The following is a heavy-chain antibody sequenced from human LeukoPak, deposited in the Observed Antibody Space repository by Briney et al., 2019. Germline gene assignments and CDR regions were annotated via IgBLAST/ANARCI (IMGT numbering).Heavy chain of an antibody. Sequence: GASVKVSCKASGYTFTIYGISWVRQAPGQGLEWMGWISGYNGNTNSAQKLQGRVSMTTDTSTSTAYMELRSPRSDDTAVYYCARDRSPDFWSGDYRDAFDIWGQGTMVTVSS. D-gene: IGHD3-3*01. CDR3: ARDRSPDFWSGDYRDAFDI. V-gene: IGHV1-18*01. CDR2: ISGYNGNT. J-gene: IGHJ3*02. CDR1: GYTFTIYG.